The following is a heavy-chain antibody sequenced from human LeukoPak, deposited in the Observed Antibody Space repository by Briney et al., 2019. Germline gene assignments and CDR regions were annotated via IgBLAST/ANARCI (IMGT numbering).Heavy chain of an antibody. J-gene: IGHJ4*02. CDR2: INPNSGGT. CDR3: ARGDSGSYYRLLY. CDR1: GYTFTGYY. D-gene: IGHD1-26*01. Sequence: ASVKVSCKASGYTFTGYYMHWVRQAPGQGLEWMGWINPNSGGTNYAQKFQGRVTMTRDTSISTAYMELSRLRSDDTAAYYCARGDSGSYYRLLYWGQGTLVTVSS. V-gene: IGHV1-2*02.